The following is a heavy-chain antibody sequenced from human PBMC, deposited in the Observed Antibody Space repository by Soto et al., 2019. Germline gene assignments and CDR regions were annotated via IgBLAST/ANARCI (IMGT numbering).Heavy chain of an antibody. Sequence: SETLSLTCCVSSGSISSSLYYWGWIRQPPGKGLEWIGTIYSTVSTHYNPSLKSRVTISVDTSKNQFSLKLNSVTAADTAVYYCARLPYYDTPPVTFDIWGQGAMVTVSS. CDR2: IYSTVST. J-gene: IGHJ3*02. CDR3: ARLPYYDTPPVTFDI. V-gene: IGHV4-39*01. CDR1: SGSISSSLYY. D-gene: IGHD3-22*01.